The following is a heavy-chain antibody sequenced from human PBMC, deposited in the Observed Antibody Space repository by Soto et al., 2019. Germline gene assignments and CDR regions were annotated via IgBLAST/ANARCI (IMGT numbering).Heavy chain of an antibody. Sequence: QVQLQESCPGLVKPSETLSLTCTVSGASISGYYWSWIRQSAGKGLEWIGRIYATGTTDYNPSLMSRIMMSVDTYKKQFSLKLKYVSAADTAVYYCVRDATKTLLDWFNPWGHGNTVIVSS. D-gene: IGHD2-8*02. CDR1: GASISGYY. V-gene: IGHV4-4*07. CDR3: VRDATKTLLDWFNP. CDR2: IYATGTT. J-gene: IGHJ5*02.